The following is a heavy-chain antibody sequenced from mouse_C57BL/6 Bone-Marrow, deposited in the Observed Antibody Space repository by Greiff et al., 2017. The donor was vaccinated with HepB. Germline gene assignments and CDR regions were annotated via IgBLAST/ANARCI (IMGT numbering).Heavy chain of an antibody. CDR1: GYTFTSYG. V-gene: IGHV1-81*01. CDR2: IYPRSGNT. CDR3: ASTGYEAWFAY. D-gene: IGHD3-1*01. Sequence: VQLQQSGAELARPGASVKLSCKASGYTFTSYGISWVKQRTGQGLEWIGEIYPRSGNTYYNEKFKGKATLTADKSSSTAYMELRSLTSEDSAVYFCASTGYEAWFAYGGQGTRVTVSA. J-gene: IGHJ3*01.